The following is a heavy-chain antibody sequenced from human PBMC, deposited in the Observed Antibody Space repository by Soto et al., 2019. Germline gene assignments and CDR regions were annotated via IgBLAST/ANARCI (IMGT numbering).Heavy chain of an antibody. V-gene: IGHV4-4*07. CDR1: GGSVSSYY. CDR2: IYTSGNT. CDR3: ARDGVGPHGMDV. J-gene: IGHJ6*02. D-gene: IGHD2-8*01. Sequence: PSETLSLTCTVSGGSVSSYYWSWIQQPAGKGLDWIGRIYTSGNTDYNPSLKSRVTMSLDTSRNQFSLKLSSVTAADTAIYYCARDGVGPHGMDVWGQGTAVTVYS.